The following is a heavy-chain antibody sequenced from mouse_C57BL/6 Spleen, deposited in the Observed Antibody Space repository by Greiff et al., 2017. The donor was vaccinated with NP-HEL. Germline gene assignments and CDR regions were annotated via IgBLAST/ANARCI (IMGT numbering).Heavy chain of an antibody. V-gene: IGHV1-69*01. Sequence: QVQLQQPGAELVMPGASVKLSCKASGYTFTSYWMHWVKQTPGQGLEWIAEIDPSDSYTNYTQTFKGTFTLTVDKSSSTVYMQSSSLTSEDSAVYYCARAYPFGYCDYWGQGTTLTVSS. J-gene: IGHJ2*01. CDR2: IDPSDSYT. CDR1: GYTFTSYW. CDR3: ARAYPFGYCDY.